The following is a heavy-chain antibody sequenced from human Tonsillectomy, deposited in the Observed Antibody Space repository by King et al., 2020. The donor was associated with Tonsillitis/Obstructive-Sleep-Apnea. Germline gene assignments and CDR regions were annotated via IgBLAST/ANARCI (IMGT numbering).Heavy chain of an antibody. J-gene: IGHJ4*02. D-gene: IGHD3/OR15-3a*01. CDR1: GGSFSGYY. CDR3: ARGSVEQDCAFDY. V-gene: IGHV4-34*01. Sequence: VQLQQWGAGLLKPSETLSLTCGVSGGSFSGYYWSWIRQTPGKGLEWIGEIDHSGSTNNNPSLKSRVSIIIDASKNQFSLNLNSVTAADTAVYYCARGSVEQDCAFDYWGQGTLVIVSS. CDR2: IDHSGST.